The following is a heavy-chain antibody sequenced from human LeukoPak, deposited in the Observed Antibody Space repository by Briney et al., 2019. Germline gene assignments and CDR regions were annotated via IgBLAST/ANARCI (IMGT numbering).Heavy chain of an antibody. CDR3: ARNPRRYNYYYYGMDV. Sequence: PGGSLRLSCAASGFTFSSYAMHWVRQAPGKGLEWVAVISYDGSNKYYADSVKGRFTISRDNSKNTLYLQMNSLRAEDTAVYYCARNPRRYNYYYYGMDVWGQGTTVTVSS. CDR2: ISYDGSNK. V-gene: IGHV3-30-3*01. J-gene: IGHJ6*02. CDR1: GFTFSSYA. D-gene: IGHD1-20*01.